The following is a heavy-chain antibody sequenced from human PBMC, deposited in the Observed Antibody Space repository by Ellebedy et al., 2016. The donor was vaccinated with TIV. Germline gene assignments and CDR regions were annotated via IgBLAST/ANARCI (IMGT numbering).Heavy chain of an antibody. D-gene: IGHD6-19*01. CDR2: TSFDDKHK. CDR1: GFVFSSYT. CDR3: ARDPYSSGWSAIGYFDH. Sequence: GESLKISCAASGFVFSSYTMWCVRQAPGKGLEWVAVTSFDDKHKHYADPVKGRFTISRDNSQNTLYLHMHSLRYEDTAVYYCARDPYSSGWSAIGYFDHWGQGTLVTVSS. V-gene: IGHV3-30*04. J-gene: IGHJ4*02.